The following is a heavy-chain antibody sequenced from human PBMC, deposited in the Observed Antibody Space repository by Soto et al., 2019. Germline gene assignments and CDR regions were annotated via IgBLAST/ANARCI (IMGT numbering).Heavy chain of an antibody. V-gene: IGHV3-23*01. D-gene: IGHD4-17*01. J-gene: IGHJ4*02. Sequence: EVQLLESGGGLVQPGGSLRLSCAASGFTFTSYAMSWVRQAPGMGLEWVSTISAGGGNTFYADSVRGRFTISRDSSKNTLYLRMNSPRAEDTAVYYCAKSAATVTPSYFDYWGQGGLVTVSS. CDR2: ISAGGGNT. CDR3: AKSAATVTPSYFDY. CDR1: GFTFTSYA.